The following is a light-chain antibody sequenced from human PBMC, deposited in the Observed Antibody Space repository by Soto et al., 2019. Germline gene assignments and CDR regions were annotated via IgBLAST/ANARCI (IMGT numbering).Light chain of an antibody. J-gene: IGLJ3*02. Sequence: FMLPQPHSVSESPGKTVTISCTRSSGSIASNYVQWYQQRPGSSPTTVIYEDNQRHSGVPDRFSGSIDSSSNSASLTISGLETEDEADYYCQPYDATNQVFGGGTKLTVL. CDR1: SGSIASNY. CDR2: EDN. V-gene: IGLV6-57*01. CDR3: QPYDATNQV.